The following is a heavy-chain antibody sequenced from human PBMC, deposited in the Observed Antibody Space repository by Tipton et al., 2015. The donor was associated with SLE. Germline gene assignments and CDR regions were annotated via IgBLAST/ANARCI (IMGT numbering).Heavy chain of an antibody. CDR1: GYTFTSYA. V-gene: IGHV7-4-1*02. Sequence: QSGAEVKKPGASVKVSCKASGYTFTSYAMNWVRQAPGQGLEWMGWINTNTGNPTYAQGFTGRFVFSLDTSVSTAYLQISSLKAEDTAVYYCARDLKLGISWYFDLWGRGTLVTVSS. D-gene: IGHD7-27*01. CDR3: ARDLKLGISWYFDL. CDR2: INTNTGNP. J-gene: IGHJ2*01.